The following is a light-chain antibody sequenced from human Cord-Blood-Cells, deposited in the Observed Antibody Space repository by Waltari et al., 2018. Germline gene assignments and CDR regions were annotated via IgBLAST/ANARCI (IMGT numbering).Light chain of an antibody. CDR3: QQYNSYSRT. J-gene: IGKJ1*01. CDR1: QSISSW. CDR2: KAS. V-gene: IGKV1-5*03. Sequence: DIQLTQPPSTRSASVADRVTITCRASQSISSWLAWYQQKPGKAPKLLIYKASSLESGVPSRFSGSGSGTEFTLTISSLQPDDFATYYCQQYNSYSRTFGQGTKVEIK.